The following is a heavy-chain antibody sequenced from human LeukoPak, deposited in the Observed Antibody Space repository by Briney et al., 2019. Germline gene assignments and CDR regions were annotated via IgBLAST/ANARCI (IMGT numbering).Heavy chain of an antibody. V-gene: IGHV1-2*02. CDR2: INPNSGDT. D-gene: IGHD1-26*01. Sequence: ASVKVSCKASGYTFTGYYMHWVRQAPGQGLEWMGWINPNSGDTNYAQKFQGRVTMTRDTSISTVYMELSRLRSDDTAVYYCARDHHAPPSGSFSYYWGQGTLVTVSS. CDR1: GYTFTGYY. J-gene: IGHJ4*02. CDR3: ARDHHAPPSGSFSYY.